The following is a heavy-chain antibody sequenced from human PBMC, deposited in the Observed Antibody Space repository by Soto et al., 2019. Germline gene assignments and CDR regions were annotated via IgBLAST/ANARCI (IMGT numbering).Heavy chain of an antibody. V-gene: IGHV3-30-3*01. Sequence: SLKLTCAASGFAFSSYAVHWVRQAPGEGLEWVAVISYDGSNKWYADSVKGRFTMSRDNSKNTLYLQMNSLRAEDTAVYYFVRERELHYYNYSTDASGNGTPSTVSS. J-gene: IGHJ6*03. D-gene: IGHD1-7*01. CDR3: VRERELHYYNYSTDA. CDR1: GFAFSSYA. CDR2: ISYDGSNK.